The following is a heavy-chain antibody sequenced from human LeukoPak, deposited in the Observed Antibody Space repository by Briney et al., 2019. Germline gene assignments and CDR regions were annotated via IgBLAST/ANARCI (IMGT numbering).Heavy chain of an antibody. CDR2: IYYTGST. CDR1: GGSVSSTEFY. CDR3: ARLSKGRYFDYIFDY. J-gene: IGHJ4*02. V-gene: IGHV4-39*01. Sequence: KPSETLSLTCTVSGGSVSSTEFYWGWICQPPGKGLQWIGNIYYTGSTYYNPSLNSRVTMSVDTSQNQISLKMTSVTAADTAVYYCARLSKGRYFDYIFDYWGQGTLVTVSS. D-gene: IGHD3-9*01.